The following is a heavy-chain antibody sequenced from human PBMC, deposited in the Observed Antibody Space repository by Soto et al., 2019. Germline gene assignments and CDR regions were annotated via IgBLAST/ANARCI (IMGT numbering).Heavy chain of an antibody. V-gene: IGHV3-23*01. CDR2: ISGSGGVT. CDR1: GFTFSSYA. J-gene: IGHJ3*01. Sequence: GGSLRLSCAASGFTFSSYAMSWVRQGPGKGLEWVTLISGSGGVTDYADSVKGRFTVSRDNSKNTMYLELNSLTAGDTAIYYCAKIHSGSSEDAFDVWGQGTVVTVSS. CDR3: AKIHSGSSEDAFDV. D-gene: IGHD6-19*01.